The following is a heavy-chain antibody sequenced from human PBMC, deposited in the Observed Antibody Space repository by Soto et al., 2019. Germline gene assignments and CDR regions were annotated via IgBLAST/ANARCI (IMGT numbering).Heavy chain of an antibody. CDR2: IIPMFGKS. J-gene: IGHJ4*02. Sequence: QVQLVQSGAEVKKPGSSVKVSCKASGGTFRSFALSWVRQAPGQGLEWMGAIIPMFGKSDYAQKFQGRITIAADESASTAYLALSSLRAEDTAVYYCARGGLGGSGVVVPATMDYWGQGTLVTVSS. V-gene: IGHV1-69*12. CDR1: GGTFRSFA. D-gene: IGHD2-15*01. CDR3: ARGGLGGSGVVVPATMDY.